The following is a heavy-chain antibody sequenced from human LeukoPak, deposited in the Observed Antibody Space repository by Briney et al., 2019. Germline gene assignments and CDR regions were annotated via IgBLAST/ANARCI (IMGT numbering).Heavy chain of an antibody. Sequence: GGSLRLSCAASGFTLSSSNAMRWVRQAPGKGLEWVSLMSASGSATYYADSVRGWFTISRDTSKNTLYLQMNSLRTEDTAVYYCAKGTLFGVVTYFDSWGQGTLVTVSP. J-gene: IGHJ4*02. V-gene: IGHV3-23*01. CDR3: AKGTLFGVVTYFDS. CDR1: GFTLSSSNA. CDR2: MSASGSAT. D-gene: IGHD3-3*01.